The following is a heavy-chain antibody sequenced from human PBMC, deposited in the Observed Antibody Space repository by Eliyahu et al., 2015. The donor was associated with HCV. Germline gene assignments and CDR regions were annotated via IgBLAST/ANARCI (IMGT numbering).Heavy chain of an antibody. Sequence: VESGGGLVQPGGSLRLSCAASGFTFSSYSMNWVRQAPGKGLEWVSYISSSSSTIYYADSVKGRFTISRDNAKNSLYLQMNSLKDEDTAVYYCASGPMVRGAAFDYWGQGNPGHRLL. V-gene: IGHV3-48*02. J-gene: IGHJ4*01. CDR1: GFTFSSYS. CDR2: ISSSSSTI. D-gene: IGHD3-10*01. CDR3: ASGPMVRGAAFDY.